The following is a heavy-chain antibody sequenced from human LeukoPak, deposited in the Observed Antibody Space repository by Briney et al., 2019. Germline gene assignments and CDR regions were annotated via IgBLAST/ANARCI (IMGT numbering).Heavy chain of an antibody. J-gene: IGHJ6*03. D-gene: IGHD6-13*01. CDR2: IYYSGST. V-gene: IGHV4-59*01. Sequence: PSETLSLTCTVSGGSISSYYWSWIRQPPGKGLEWSGYIYYSGSTNYNPSLKSRVTISVDTSKNQFSLKLSSVTAADTAVYYCARDRAAAGFYYYYMDVWGKGTTVTVSS. CDR3: ARDRAAAGFYYYYMDV. CDR1: GGSISSYY.